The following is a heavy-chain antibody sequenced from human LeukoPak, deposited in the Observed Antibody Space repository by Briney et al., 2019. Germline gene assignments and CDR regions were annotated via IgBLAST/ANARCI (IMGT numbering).Heavy chain of an antibody. V-gene: IGHV4-59*01. CDR3: ARVANGSPYFHYGLDV. Sequence: SETLSLTCTVSGGSIGSYYWSWIRQPPGKGLEWIGYVYYTGDTNYNPSLKSRVIILADTPKNQFSLKLSSVTAADTAVYFCARVANGSPYFHYGLDVWGHGTTVTVSS. J-gene: IGHJ6*02. D-gene: IGHD2-8*01. CDR2: VYYTGDT. CDR1: GGSIGSYY.